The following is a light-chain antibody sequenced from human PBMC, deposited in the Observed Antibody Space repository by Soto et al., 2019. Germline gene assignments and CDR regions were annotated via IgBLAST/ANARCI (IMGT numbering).Light chain of an antibody. J-gene: IGKJ3*01. CDR1: QDIGNY. Sequence: DVQMTQSPCSLSASVGGGCSSTFRASQDIGNYLNLYQQKPGKAPKLLIYETPNMEIGVPSRFTGSRSGTDFSFSISSLQPEDIATYYCQQHHSLPLTFGPGTKVDIK. CDR3: QQHHSLPLT. V-gene: IGKV1-33*01. CDR2: ETP.